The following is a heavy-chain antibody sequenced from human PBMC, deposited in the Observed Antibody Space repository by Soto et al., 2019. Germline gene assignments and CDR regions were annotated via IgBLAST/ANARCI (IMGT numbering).Heavy chain of an antibody. V-gene: IGHV4-38-2*01. CDR1: GYSISSGYY. J-gene: IGHJ4*02. CDR3: ARLNGWVDY. Sequence: SETLSLTCDVSGYSISSGYYWGWIRQPPGKGLEWIASINHSGSTYYNPSLKSRITMSVDMSKNEVSLRLSSVTAADTAVFYCARLNGWVDYWGQGALVTVSS. D-gene: IGHD6-19*01. CDR2: INHSGST.